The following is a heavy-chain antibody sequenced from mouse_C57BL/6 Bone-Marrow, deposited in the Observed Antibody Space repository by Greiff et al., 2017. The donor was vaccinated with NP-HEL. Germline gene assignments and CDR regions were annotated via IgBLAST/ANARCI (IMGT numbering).Heavy chain of an antibody. CDR2: IDPEDGDT. CDR3: TTLHYYGSSPWFAY. J-gene: IGHJ3*01. V-gene: IGHV14-1*01. D-gene: IGHD1-1*01. Sequence: VQLKQSGAELVRPGASVKLSCTASGFNIQDYYMHWVKQRPEQGLEWIGRIDPEDGDTEYAPKFQGKATMTADTSSNTAYRQLSSLTSEDTAVYYCTTLHYYGSSPWFAYWGQGTLVTVSA. CDR1: GFNIQDYY.